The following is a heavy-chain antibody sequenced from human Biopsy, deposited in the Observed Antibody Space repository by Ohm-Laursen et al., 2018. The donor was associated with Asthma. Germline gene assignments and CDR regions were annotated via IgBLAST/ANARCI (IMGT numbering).Heavy chain of an antibody. CDR1: GFTVSTNG. J-gene: IGHJ4*02. Sequence: GSLRLSCAASGFTVSTNGISWVRQPPGKGLEWVSVIYSGGGTYYANSVRGRFTISRDYSKNTLYLQMHSLRAEDTAVYYCARGDSSNWSHYYFDYWGQGTLVTVSS. CDR2: IYSGGGT. CDR3: ARGDSSNWSHYYFDY. V-gene: IGHV3-53*01. D-gene: IGHD3-22*01.